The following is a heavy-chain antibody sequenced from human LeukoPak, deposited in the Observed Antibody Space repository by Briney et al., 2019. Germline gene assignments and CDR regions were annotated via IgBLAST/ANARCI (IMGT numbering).Heavy chain of an antibody. CDR3: AKSSGSYLYYFDY. J-gene: IGHJ4*02. Sequence: QPGGSLRISCAASGFTFSSYAMSWVRQAPGKRLYSVSAISGSGGSTFYADSVKGRFTISRDNSKNTLYLQMNSLRAEDTAVYSCAKSSGSYLYYFDYWGQGTLVTVSS. CDR1: GFTFSSYA. D-gene: IGHD3-10*01. CDR2: ISGSGGST. V-gene: IGHV3-23*01.